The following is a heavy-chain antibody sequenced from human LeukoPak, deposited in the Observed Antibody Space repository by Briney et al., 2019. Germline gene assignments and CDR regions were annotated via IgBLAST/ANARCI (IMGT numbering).Heavy chain of an antibody. V-gene: IGHV1-3*01. CDR3: ARDISGNYFHFDY. J-gene: IGHJ4*02. CDR1: GYTFTTYT. CDR2: INAGNGNT. Sequence: GASVKVSCKASGYTFTTYTMHWVRQAPGQRPEWMGLINAGNGNTKYSQKFQGRVTFSRDTSASIVYMELSSLRSEDTAVYYCARDISGNYFHFDYWGQGTLVTVSS. D-gene: IGHD1-26*01.